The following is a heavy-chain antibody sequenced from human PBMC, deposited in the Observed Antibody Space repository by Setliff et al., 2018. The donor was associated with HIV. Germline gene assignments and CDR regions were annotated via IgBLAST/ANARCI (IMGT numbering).Heavy chain of an antibody. V-gene: IGHV4-39*01. CDR2: VSQSGST. CDR3: ARVPVSGANWFDP. Sequence: PSETLSLTCSVSGVSINRTDHYWGWIRQSPGKRLEWIGSVSQSGSTYYNPSLKSRITISVDRSKNLFSLKLISVTAADQGVYYCARVPVSGANWFDPWGLGTLVTVSS. CDR1: GVSINRTDHY. J-gene: IGHJ5*02.